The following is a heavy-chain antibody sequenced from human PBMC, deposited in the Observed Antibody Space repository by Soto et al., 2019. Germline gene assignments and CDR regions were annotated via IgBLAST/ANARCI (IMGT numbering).Heavy chain of an antibody. V-gene: IGHV3-48*01. J-gene: IGHJ4*02. CDR1: GFTFGSYS. Sequence: PGGSLRLSCAASGFTFGSYSMNWVRQAPGKGLEWVSYISSSSSTIYYADSVKGRFTISRDNAKNSLYLQMNSLRAEDTAVYNCARILTMVRASLGYWGQGTLVTVSS. CDR2: ISSSSSTI. CDR3: ARILTMVRASLGY. D-gene: IGHD3-10*01.